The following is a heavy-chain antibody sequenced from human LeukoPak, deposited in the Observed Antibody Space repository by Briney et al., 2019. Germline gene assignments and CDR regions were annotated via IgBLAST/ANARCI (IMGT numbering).Heavy chain of an antibody. Sequence: SQTLSLTCTVSGGSISSGGYYWSWIRQHPGTGLEWIGYIYYSGSTYYNPSLKSRVTISVDTSKNQFSLKLSSVTAADTAVYYCASRLTGYYNRYYYGMDVWGQGTTVTVSS. J-gene: IGHJ6*02. V-gene: IGHV4-31*03. CDR1: GGSISSGGYY. CDR3: ASRLTGYYNRYYYGMDV. CDR2: IYYSGST. D-gene: IGHD3-9*01.